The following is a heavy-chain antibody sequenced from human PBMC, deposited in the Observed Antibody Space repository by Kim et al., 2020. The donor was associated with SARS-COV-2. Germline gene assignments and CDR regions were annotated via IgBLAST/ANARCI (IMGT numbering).Heavy chain of an antibody. Sequence: GESLKISCKGSGYSFTSYWIGWVRQMPGKGLEWMGIIYPGDSDTRYSPSFQGQVTISADKSISTAYLQWSSLKASDTAMYYCARLGYCGGDCHPGWGYWGQGTLVTVSS. V-gene: IGHV5-51*01. CDR2: IYPGDSDT. D-gene: IGHD2-21*01. J-gene: IGHJ4*02. CDR1: GYSFTSYW. CDR3: ARLGYCGGDCHPGWGY.